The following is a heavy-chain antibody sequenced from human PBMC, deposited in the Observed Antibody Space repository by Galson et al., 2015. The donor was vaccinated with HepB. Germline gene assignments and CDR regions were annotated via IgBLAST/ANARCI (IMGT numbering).Heavy chain of an antibody. V-gene: IGHV3-23*01. J-gene: IGHJ4*02. D-gene: IGHD6-13*01. CDR1: GFTFSNNA. Sequence: SLRLSCAASGFTFSNNAMAWVRQAPGKGLEWVSTISSSGENTYYPDAMKGGFTISRDNSRNTLSLQMNSLRAEDTAVYYCAKEFWQPVFDYWGQGTLVTVSS. CDR2: ISSSGENT. CDR3: AKEFWQPVFDY.